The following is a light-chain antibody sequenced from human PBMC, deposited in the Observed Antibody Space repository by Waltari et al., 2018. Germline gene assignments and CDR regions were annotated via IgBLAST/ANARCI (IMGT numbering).Light chain of an antibody. J-gene: IGKJ4*01. CDR3: HQRSAWPLT. CDR2: DAF. V-gene: IGKV3-11*01. CDR1: QPIGSH. Sequence: EVVLTQSPATLSLSPGERATLSCRASQPIGSHLGWYQQTPGQPPRLVIYDAFNRASGIPARFSGSRSGTDFTLTISSLEPEDFAVYYCHQRSAWPLTFGGGTKVEIK.